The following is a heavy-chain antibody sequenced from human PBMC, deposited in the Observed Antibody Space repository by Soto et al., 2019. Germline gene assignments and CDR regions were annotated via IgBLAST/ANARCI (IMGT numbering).Heavy chain of an antibody. J-gene: IGHJ4*02. CDR1: GFPFSRYS. CDR3: ARETYSGNYLFDY. Sequence: QVQLVESGGGVVQPGRSLRLSCAASGFPFSRYSMHWVRQAPGKGLEWVAVISYDENNKYYADSVKGRVTISRDNSENTLYLQMNSLRAEDTAVYYCARETYSGNYLFDYWGQGTLVTVSS. V-gene: IGHV3-30-3*01. CDR2: ISYDENNK. D-gene: IGHD1-26*01.